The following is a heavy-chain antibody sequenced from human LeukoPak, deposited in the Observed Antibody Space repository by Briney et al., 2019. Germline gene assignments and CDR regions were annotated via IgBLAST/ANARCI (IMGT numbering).Heavy chain of an antibody. V-gene: IGHV3-30-3*01. Sequence: GRSLRLSCAGSGFTFRSYAMHWVRQAPGKGLEWVAVISYDGSNKDYADSVKGRFTISRDNSKNTLFLQMNSLRAEDTAVYYCAREIFNGFDIWGQGTMVTVSS. CDR3: AREIFNGFDI. CDR2: ISYDGSNK. CDR1: GFTFRSYA. J-gene: IGHJ3*02.